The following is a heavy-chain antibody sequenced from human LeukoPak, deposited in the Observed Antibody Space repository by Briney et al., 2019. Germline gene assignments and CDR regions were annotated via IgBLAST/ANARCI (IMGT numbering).Heavy chain of an antibody. Sequence: GGSLRLSCAASGFTFSNYGMHWVRQAPGKGLEWVAFIRYDGSNKYCADSVKGRFTVSGDNTKNTLYLQMNSLRAEDTAAYYCAKEKNDYSDYSYMDVWGKGTTVTVSS. CDR1: GFTFSNYG. D-gene: IGHD4-11*01. J-gene: IGHJ6*03. CDR2: IRYDGSNK. V-gene: IGHV3-30*02. CDR3: AKEKNDYSDYSYMDV.